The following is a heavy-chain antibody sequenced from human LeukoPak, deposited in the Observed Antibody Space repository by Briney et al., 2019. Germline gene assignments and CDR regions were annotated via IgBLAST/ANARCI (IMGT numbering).Heavy chain of an antibody. D-gene: IGHD3-16*01. V-gene: IGHV1-69*05. CDR3: ARDWGIGGHLYYFDY. CDR2: IIPIFGTA. CDR1: GGTFSSYA. Sequence: ASVKVSCKASGGTFSSYAISWVRQAPGQGLEWMGRIIPIFGTANYAQKFQGRVTTTTDESTSTAYMELSSLRSEDTAVYYCARDWGIGGHLYYFDYWGQGTLVTVSS. J-gene: IGHJ4*02.